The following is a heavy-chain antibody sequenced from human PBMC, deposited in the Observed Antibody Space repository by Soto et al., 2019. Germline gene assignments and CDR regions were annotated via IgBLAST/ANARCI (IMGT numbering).Heavy chain of an antibody. V-gene: IGHV3-33*01. CDR2: IWYDGSNK. CDR1: GFTFSSYG. D-gene: IGHD3-10*01. J-gene: IGHJ6*02. Sequence: VGSLRLSCAASGFTFSSYGMHWVRQAPGKGLEWVAVIWYDGSNKYYADSVKGRFTISRDNSKNTLYLQMNSLRAEDTAVYYCARDTMVRGRGMDVWGQGTTVTVSS. CDR3: ARDTMVRGRGMDV.